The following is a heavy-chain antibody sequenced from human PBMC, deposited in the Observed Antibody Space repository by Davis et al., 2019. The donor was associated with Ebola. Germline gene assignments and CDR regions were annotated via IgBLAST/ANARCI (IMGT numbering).Heavy chain of an antibody. CDR2: ISAYNGNT. D-gene: IGHD2-15*01. V-gene: IGHV1-18*01. Sequence: ASVKVSCKASGGTFSSYAISWVRQAPGQGLEWMGWISAYNGNTNYAQKLQGRVTMTTDTSTSTAYMELRSLRSDDTAVYYCARDLMVVVVVAATPRFDYWGQGTLVTVSS. CDR1: GGTFSSYA. J-gene: IGHJ4*02. CDR3: ARDLMVVVVVAATPRFDY.